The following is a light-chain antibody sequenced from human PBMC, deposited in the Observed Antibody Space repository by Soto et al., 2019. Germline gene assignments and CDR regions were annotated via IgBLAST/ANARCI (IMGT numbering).Light chain of an antibody. CDR3: QSYDNSLSAYV. CDR2: GDI. J-gene: IGLJ1*01. CDR1: SSNIGAGYD. Sequence: QPVLTQPPSVSGAPGQRVTISCTGSSSNIGAGYDVHWYQQLPGTAPKVLIYGDINRPSGVPDRFSGSKSGTSASLAITGLQAEDEADYYCQSYDNSLSAYVFGPGTKLTVL. V-gene: IGLV1-40*01.